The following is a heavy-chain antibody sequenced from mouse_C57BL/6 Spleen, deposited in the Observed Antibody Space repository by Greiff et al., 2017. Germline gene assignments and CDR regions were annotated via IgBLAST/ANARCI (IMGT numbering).Heavy chain of an antibody. V-gene: IGHV5-4*01. CDR1: GFTFSSYA. CDR3: ARDDGNYEEYYLDY. CDR2: ISDGGSYT. Sequence: EVNVVESGGGLVKPGGSLKLSCAASGFTFSSYAMSWVRQTPEKRLEWVATISDGGSYTYSPDNVKGRFTISRDNAKNNLYLQMSHLKSEDTAMYYCARDDGNYEEYYLDYWGQGTTLTVSS. J-gene: IGHJ2*01. D-gene: IGHD2-1*01.